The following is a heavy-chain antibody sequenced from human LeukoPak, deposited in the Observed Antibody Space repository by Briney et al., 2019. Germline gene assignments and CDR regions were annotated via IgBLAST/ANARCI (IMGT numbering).Heavy chain of an antibody. D-gene: IGHD3/OR15-3a*01. CDR2: IIPSLNRA. V-gene: IGHV1-69*04. CDR1: GGPFDNYA. Sequence: SVKISCKSSGGPFDNYAINWVRQAPGQGLEWMGRIIPSLNRANYAQIRVTITADKSTATAYMELSGLRYEDTAVYYCARRTDRVGDAFDVWGQGTMVTVSS. J-gene: IGHJ3*01. CDR3: ARRTDRVGDAFDV.